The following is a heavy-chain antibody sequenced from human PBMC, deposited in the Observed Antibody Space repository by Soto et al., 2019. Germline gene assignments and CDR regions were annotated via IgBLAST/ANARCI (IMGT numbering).Heavy chain of an antibody. V-gene: IGHV3-23*01. J-gene: IGHJ6*02. CDR3: AKNYYAMDV. Sequence: PGGSLRLSCAASGFTFSNYAMRWVRQAPGKGLEWVSGISGSGGSTYYADSVKGRFTISRDNSKNTVYPQMNSLRAEDTAVYYCAKNYYAMDVWGQGTTVTVSS. CDR1: GFTFSNYA. CDR2: ISGSGGST.